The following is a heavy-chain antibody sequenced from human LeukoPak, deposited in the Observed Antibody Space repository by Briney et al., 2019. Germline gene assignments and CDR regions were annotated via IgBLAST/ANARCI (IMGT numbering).Heavy chain of an antibody. V-gene: IGHV4-30-4*08. Sequence: SETLSLTCTVSGGSISSGDYYWRWIRQPPGTGLEWIGYIYYSGSTYYNPSLKSRVTISVDTSKNQFSLKLSSVTAADTAVYYCARETWELLFDYWGQGTLVTVSS. J-gene: IGHJ4*02. CDR2: IYYSGST. CDR3: ARETWELLFDY. D-gene: IGHD1-26*01. CDR1: GGSISSGDYY.